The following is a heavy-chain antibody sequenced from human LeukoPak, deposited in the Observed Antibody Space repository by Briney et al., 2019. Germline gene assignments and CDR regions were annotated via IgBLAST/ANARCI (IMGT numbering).Heavy chain of an antibody. CDR3: ARGGHYYDSSGYYVA. J-gene: IGHJ3*01. CDR2: IIDDGSST. Sequence: GGSLRLSCVASGFTFSRNVMSWVRQAPGKGLEWVSAIIDDGSSTYYADSVRGRFTIARDNSKNTLYLQMNSLRAEDTAIYYCARGGHYYDSSGYYVAWGQGTMVTVSS. D-gene: IGHD3-22*01. CDR1: GFTFSRNV. V-gene: IGHV3-23*01.